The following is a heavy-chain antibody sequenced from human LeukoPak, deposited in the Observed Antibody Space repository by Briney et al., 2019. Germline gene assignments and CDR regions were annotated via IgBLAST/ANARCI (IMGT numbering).Heavy chain of an antibody. D-gene: IGHD3-10*01. V-gene: IGHV3-23*01. CDR2: ISGSGGRT. CDR3: TTDPWNYYGSGSYYKRFDY. Sequence: GGSLRLSCAASGFTVSSNYMSWVRQAPGKGLEWVSVISGSGGRTYYADSVKGRFSISRDNNKNTLYLQMNSLKTEDTAVYYCTTDPWNYYGSGSYYKRFDYWGQGTLVTVSS. J-gene: IGHJ4*02. CDR1: GFTVSSNY.